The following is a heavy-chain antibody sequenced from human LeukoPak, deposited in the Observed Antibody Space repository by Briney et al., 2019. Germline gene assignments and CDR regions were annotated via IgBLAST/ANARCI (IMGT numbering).Heavy chain of an antibody. Sequence: PGGSLRLSCAASGFTFSSYTMNWVRQAPGKGLEWVSSISYSNSYICYADSEKGRFTISRDTAKNSLYLQMNSLRAEDTAVYYCARGGRTVTTPVGVDYWGQGTLVTVSS. D-gene: IGHD4-17*01. CDR1: GFTFSSYT. J-gene: IGHJ4*02. V-gene: IGHV3-21*01. CDR2: ISYSNSYI. CDR3: ARGGRTVTTPVGVDY.